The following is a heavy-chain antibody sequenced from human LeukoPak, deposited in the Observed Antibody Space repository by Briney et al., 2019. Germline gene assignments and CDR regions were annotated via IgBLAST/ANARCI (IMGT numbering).Heavy chain of an antibody. V-gene: IGHV1-69*08. J-gene: IGHJ6*03. CDR2: IIPILARA. CDR3: ARGRMVVAPISSYYYYYYYMDV. Sequence: SVKVSCKASGGTFSSYTISWVRQAPGQGLEWMGRIIPILARANYAQKFQGKVTITADKSTSTAYMELSSLRSEDTAVYYCARGRMVVAPISSYYYYYYYMDVWGKGTTVTVSS. CDR1: GGTFSSYT. D-gene: IGHD6-6*01.